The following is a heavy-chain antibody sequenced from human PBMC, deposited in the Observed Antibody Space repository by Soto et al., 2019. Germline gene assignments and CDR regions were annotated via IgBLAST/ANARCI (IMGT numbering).Heavy chain of an antibody. J-gene: IGHJ4*02. D-gene: IGHD5-12*01. CDR1: GGTFNSYG. Sequence: VQLVQSGAEVKKPGSSVKVSCKGSGGTFNSYGINWVRQAPGQGLEWMGGIIPLFGTAKYAQKFQARVTISADESTSTVFMELRSLKPDDTALYYCAREMATIPAPFDSWGQGILVTVSS. V-gene: IGHV1-69*01. CDR3: AREMATIPAPFDS. CDR2: IIPLFGTA.